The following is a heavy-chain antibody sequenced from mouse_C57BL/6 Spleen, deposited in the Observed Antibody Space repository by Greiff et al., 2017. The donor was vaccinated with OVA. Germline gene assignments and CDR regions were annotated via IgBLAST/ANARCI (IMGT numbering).Heavy chain of an antibody. CDR2: ISSGGSYT. CDR1: GFTFSSYG. J-gene: IGHJ3*01. V-gene: IGHV5-6*01. Sequence: EVQLVEPGGDLVKPGGSLKLSCAASGFTFSSYGMSWVRQTPDKRLEWVATISSGGSYTYYPDSVKGRFTISRDNAKNTLYLQMSSLKSEDTAMYYCARQGGNSFAYWGQGTLVTVSA. CDR3: ARQGGNSFAY. D-gene: IGHD2-1*01.